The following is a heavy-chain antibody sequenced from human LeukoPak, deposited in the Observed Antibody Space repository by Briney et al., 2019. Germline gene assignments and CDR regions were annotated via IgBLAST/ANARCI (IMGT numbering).Heavy chain of an antibody. J-gene: IGHJ4*02. D-gene: IGHD3-10*01. CDR2: ISSSSSYI. Sequence: GGSLRLSCAASGFTFTNNFMSWVRQAPGKGLEWVSSISSSSSYIYYADSVKGRFTISRDNAKNSLYLQMNSLRAEDTAVYYCARSYYYGSGSYFALDYWGQGTLVTVSS. V-gene: IGHV3-21*01. CDR3: ARSYYYGSGSYFALDY. CDR1: GFTFTNNF.